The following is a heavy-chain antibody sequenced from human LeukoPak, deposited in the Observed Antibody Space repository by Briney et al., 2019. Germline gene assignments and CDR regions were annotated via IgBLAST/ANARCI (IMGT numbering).Heavy chain of an antibody. Sequence: GGSLRLSCAASGFTFRDYWMSWVRQAPGKGLEWVADIKQDGSEKYYLDSVKGRFTISRDNAKNSLYLQMNSLRAEDTAVYYSARDGDGLMLPTDSWGQGTLVTVSS. J-gene: IGHJ4*02. V-gene: IGHV3-7*01. CDR2: IKQDGSEK. D-gene: IGHD5-24*01. CDR1: GFTFRDYW. CDR3: ARDGDGLMLPTDS.